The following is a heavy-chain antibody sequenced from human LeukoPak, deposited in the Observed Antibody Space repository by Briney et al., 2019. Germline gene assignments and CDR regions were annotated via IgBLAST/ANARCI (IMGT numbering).Heavy chain of an antibody. V-gene: IGHV1-69*06. J-gene: IGHJ4*02. CDR3: ARGSPLDITFRPLAY. Sequence: SVKVSFKASGGTFSSYAISWVRQAPGQGLEWMGGIIPIFGTANYAQKFQGRVTITADKSTSTAYMELSRLRSDDTAVYYCARGSPLDITFRPLAYWGQGTLVTVSS. CDR2: IIPIFGTA. D-gene: IGHD3-16*01. CDR1: GGTFSSYA.